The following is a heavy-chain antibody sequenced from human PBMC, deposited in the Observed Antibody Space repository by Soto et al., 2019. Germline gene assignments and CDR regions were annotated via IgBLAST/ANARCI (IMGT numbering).Heavy chain of an antibody. CDR2: IKSKTDGGTT. CDR3: TAGIAEAATYYFDY. J-gene: IGHJ4*02. D-gene: IGHD6-13*01. V-gene: IGHV3-15*01. CDR1: GFTFSNAW. Sequence: GGSLRLSCAASGFTFSNAWMSWVRQAPGKGLEWVGRIKSKTDGGTTDYAAPVKGRFTISRDDSKNTLYLQMNSLKTEDTAVYYCTAGIAEAATYYFDYWGQGTLVTVSS.